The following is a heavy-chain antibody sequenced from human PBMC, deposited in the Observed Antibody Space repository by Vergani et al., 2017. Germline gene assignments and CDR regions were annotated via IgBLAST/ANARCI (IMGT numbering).Heavy chain of an antibody. CDR1: GFDFSSYI. D-gene: IGHD2-2*01. Sequence: QQVESGGGWVQPGGSLRLSCVVSGFDFSSYIMNWVRQAPGKGLEWVSFVSTGTKSPSYAESVKGRITSSRDSAKNSRYLQMDSLRAADTAVYYCAREYSSTSGRAFDFWGQGRKVTVSS. J-gene: IGHJ3*01. CDR3: AREYSSTSGRAFDF. V-gene: IGHV3-48*01. CDR2: VSTGTKSP.